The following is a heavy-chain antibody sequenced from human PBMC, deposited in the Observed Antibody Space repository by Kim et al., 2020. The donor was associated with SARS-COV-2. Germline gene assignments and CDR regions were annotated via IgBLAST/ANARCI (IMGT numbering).Heavy chain of an antibody. D-gene: IGHD3-22*01. Sequence: VKGRFTTPRDNAKNSLYLQMNGLRAEDTAVYYCARDPDDSSGYYFDSDDYWGQGTLVTVSS. J-gene: IGHJ4*02. CDR3: ARDPDDSSGYYFDSDDY. V-gene: IGHV3-21*01.